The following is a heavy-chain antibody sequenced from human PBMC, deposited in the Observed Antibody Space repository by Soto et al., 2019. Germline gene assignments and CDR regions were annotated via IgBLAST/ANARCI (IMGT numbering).Heavy chain of an antibody. CDR1: SDSISSSNW. CDR2: VFPTGNT. CDR3: ARRPTAELPSNWFDP. D-gene: IGHD2-15*01. V-gene: IGHV4-4*02. J-gene: IGHJ5*02. Sequence: LSETLSLTCAVSSDSISSSNWWSWVRQPPGKGLEWIGEVFPTGNTNYNPSLMSRVTISVDKSKNHFSLNLSSVTAADTAIYYCARRPTAELPSNWFDPWGQGILVTVSS.